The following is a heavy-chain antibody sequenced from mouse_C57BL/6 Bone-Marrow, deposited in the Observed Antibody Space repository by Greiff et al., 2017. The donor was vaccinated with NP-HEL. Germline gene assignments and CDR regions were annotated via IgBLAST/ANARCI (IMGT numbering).Heavy chain of an antibody. Sequence: VQLQESGAELARPGASVKLSCKASGYTFTSYGISWVKQRTGQGLEWIGEIYPRSGNTYYNEKFKGKATLTADKSSSTAYMELRSLTSEDSAVYFCARWGGYYGYFDVWGTGTTVTVSS. J-gene: IGHJ1*03. CDR1: GYTFTSYG. V-gene: IGHV1-81*01. CDR3: ARWGGYYGYFDV. CDR2: IYPRSGNT. D-gene: IGHD1-1*02.